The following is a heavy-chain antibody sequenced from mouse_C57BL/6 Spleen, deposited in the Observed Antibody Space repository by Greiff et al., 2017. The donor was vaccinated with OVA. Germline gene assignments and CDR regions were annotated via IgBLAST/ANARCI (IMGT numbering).Heavy chain of an antibody. CDR1: GFSFTSYG. Sequence: VQLQQSGPGLVQPSQSLSITCTVSGFSFTSYGVHWVRQPPGKGLEWLGVIWSGGSTDYNAAFISRLSISKDNSKSQVFFKMNSLQVDDTAIYYCAKKGWDGYFDVWGTGTTVTVSS. CDR3: AKKGWDGYFDV. D-gene: IGHD4-1*01. CDR2: IWSGGST. V-gene: IGHV2-4*01. J-gene: IGHJ1*03.